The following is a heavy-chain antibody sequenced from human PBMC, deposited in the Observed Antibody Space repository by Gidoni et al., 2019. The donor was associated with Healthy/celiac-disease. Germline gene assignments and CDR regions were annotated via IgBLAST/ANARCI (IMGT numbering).Heavy chain of an antibody. CDR1: GFTLDDYA. CDR2: ISWNSGSI. V-gene: IGHV3-9*01. CDR3: ASGGNYYYYGMDV. J-gene: IGHJ6*02. D-gene: IGHD3-16*01. Sequence: EVQLVESGGGLVQPGRSLRLSCAASGFTLDDYAMHWVRQAPGKGLEWVSGISWNSGSIGYADSVKGRFTISRDNAKNSLYLQMNSLRAEDTALYYCASGGNYYYYGMDVWGQGTTVTVSS.